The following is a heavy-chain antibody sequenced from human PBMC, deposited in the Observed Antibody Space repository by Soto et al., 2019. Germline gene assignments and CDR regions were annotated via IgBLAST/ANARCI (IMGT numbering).Heavy chain of an antibody. CDR1: GGTFSSYT. CDR3: ASMGTASKQRRWFDP. D-gene: IGHD5-18*01. Sequence: QVQLVQSGAEVKKPGSSVKVSCKASGGTFSSYTISWVRQAPGQGLEWMGRIIPILGIANYAQKFQGRVTITAYKDSMTAYRALGSLSFVATAVYYCASMGTASKQRRWFDPWGQGTLVTVSS. V-gene: IGHV1-69*02. J-gene: IGHJ5*02. CDR2: IIPILGIA.